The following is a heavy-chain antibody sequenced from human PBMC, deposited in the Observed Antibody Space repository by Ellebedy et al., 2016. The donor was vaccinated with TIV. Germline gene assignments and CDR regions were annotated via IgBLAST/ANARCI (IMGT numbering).Heavy chain of an antibody. D-gene: IGHD3-10*01. CDR3: ARGVVRGVAAFDI. V-gene: IGHV4-59*01. CDR1: GSSITTYY. J-gene: IGHJ3*02. Sequence: MPSESLSLTCSLSGSSITTYYWSWIRQPPEKGLEWIGYIYNVELTNYSPSLKSRTSISIDTSKKQFSLNLTSVTVADTALYFCARGVVRGVAAFDIWGRGTMVIVSS. CDR2: IYNVELT.